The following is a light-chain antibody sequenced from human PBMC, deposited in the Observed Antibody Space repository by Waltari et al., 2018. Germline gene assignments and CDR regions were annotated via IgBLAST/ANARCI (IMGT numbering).Light chain of an antibody. Sequence: QSVLTQPPSASGTPGQRVTISCSGSSSNIGSNYVYWYQQLPGTAPKLPIDRNNQRPSGVPARFSGSKSGTSASLAISGLRSEDEADYYCAAWDDSLSGWVFGGGTKLTVL. CDR1: SSNIGSNY. V-gene: IGLV1-47*01. J-gene: IGLJ3*02. CDR3: AAWDDSLSGWV. CDR2: RNN.